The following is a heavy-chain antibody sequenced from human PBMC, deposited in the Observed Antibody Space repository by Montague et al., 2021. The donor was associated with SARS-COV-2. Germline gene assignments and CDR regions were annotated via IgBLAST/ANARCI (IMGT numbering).Heavy chain of an antibody. CDR3: ARGSYGSDALDI. CDR1: GGSISSYY. Sequence: SETLSLTCTVSGGSISSYYWSWIRQPPGKGLEWIGYINYSGTTNYNPSLKSRVTISLDTSKNQFSLKLNSVTAADTAVYYCARGSYGSDALDIWGQGTMVTVSS. V-gene: IGHV4-59*01. D-gene: IGHD5-18*01. CDR2: INYSGTT. J-gene: IGHJ3*02.